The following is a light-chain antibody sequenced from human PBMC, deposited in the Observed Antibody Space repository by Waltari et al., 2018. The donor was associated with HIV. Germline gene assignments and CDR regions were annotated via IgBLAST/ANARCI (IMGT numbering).Light chain of an antibody. Sequence: DIVMTQSPDSLAVSLGARATIDCQSSQSVLYSSNNKNYLAWYQQKPGQPPKLLIYWASTRESGVPDRFSGSRSGTDFTLTISSLQAEDVAVYYCQQYYSTPWTFGQGTEVEIK. CDR1: QSVLYSSNNKNY. V-gene: IGKV4-1*01. CDR3: QQYYSTPWT. J-gene: IGKJ1*01. CDR2: WAS.